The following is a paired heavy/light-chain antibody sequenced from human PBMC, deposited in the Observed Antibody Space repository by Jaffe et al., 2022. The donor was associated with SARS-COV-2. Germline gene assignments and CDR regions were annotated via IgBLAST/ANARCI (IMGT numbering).Heavy chain of an antibody. Sequence: EVQLVESGGGLVQPGGSLRLSCVASGFTFSDYWMGWVRQAPGKGLEWVANINQDGSAKYYIDSVKGRFTISRDNAQNSLFLQMNSLRAEDTAVYYCAIAATGRGGFDLWGQGTPVTVSS. D-gene: IGHD3-9*01. CDR3: AIAATGRGGFDL. CDR1: GFTFSDYW. CDR2: INQDGSAK. J-gene: IGHJ4*02. V-gene: IGHV3-7*01.
Light chain of an antibody. CDR3: MQGIHWPWT. V-gene: IGKV2-30*02. CDR1: QSLVHTDGNTY. CDR2: RVS. Sequence: DAVLTQSPLSLPVTLGQPASISCTSSQSLVHTDGNTYLNWFLQRPGQSPRRLLYRVSNRDSGVPDRFSGSGSGTDFTLKISRVEAEDVGVYYCMQGIHWPWTFGPGTKVEIE. J-gene: IGKJ1*01.